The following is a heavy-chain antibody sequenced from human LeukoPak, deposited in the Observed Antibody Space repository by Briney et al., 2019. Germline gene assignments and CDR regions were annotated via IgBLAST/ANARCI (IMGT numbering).Heavy chain of an antibody. J-gene: IGHJ4*02. Sequence: PSETLSLTCAVSGGSISSSNWWSWVRQPPGKGLEWIGEINHSGSTNYNPSLKSRVTISVDTSKNQFSLKLSSVTAADTAVYYCARGLYLSWIRSYYFDYWGQGTLVTVSS. CDR1: GGSISSSNW. D-gene: IGHD6-13*01. CDR3: ARGLYLSWIRSYYFDY. V-gene: IGHV4-4*02. CDR2: INHSGST.